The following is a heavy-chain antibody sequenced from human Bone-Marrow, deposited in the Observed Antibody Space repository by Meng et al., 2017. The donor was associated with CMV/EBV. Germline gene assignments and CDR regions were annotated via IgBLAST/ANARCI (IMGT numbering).Heavy chain of an antibody. CDR1: GYTLTELS. J-gene: IGHJ6*02. Sequence: ASVKVSCKVSGYTLTELSMHWVRQAPGKGLEWMGGFDPEDGETIYAQKFQGRVTMTRDTSTSTVYMELSSLRSEDTAVYYCARERVEQQLVSGTEGMDVWGQGTTVTVSS. CDR2: FDPEDGET. D-gene: IGHD6-13*01. CDR3: ARERVEQQLVSGTEGMDV. V-gene: IGHV1-24*01.